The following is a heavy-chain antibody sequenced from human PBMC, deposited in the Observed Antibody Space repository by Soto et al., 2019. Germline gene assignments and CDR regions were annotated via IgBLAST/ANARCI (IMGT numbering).Heavy chain of an antibody. J-gene: IGHJ3*02. CDR3: AHRQRDYIWGSYRESDAFDI. V-gene: IGHV2-5*02. CDR1: GFSLSTSGVG. CDR2: IYWDDDK. Sequence: SGPTLVKPTQTLTLTCTFSGFSLSTSGVGVGWIRQPPGKALEWLALIYWDDDKRYSSALKSKLTITKDTSKNQVVLTMTNMDPVDTATYYCAHRQRDYIWGSYRESDAFDIWGQGTMVTVSS. D-gene: IGHD3-16*02.